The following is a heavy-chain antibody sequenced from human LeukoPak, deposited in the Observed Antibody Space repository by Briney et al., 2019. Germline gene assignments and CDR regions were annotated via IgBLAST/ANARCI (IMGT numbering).Heavy chain of an antibody. V-gene: IGHV3-48*04. CDR3: ARAMDYFDY. CDR2: ISSSSSTI. J-gene: IGHJ4*02. D-gene: IGHD3-10*01. CDR1: GFTFSSYS. Sequence: PGGSLRLSCAASGFTFSSYSMNWVRQAPGKGLEWVSYISSSSSTIYYADSVKGRFTISRDNAKNSLYLQMNSLRAEDTAVYYCARAMDYFDYWGQGTLVTVSS.